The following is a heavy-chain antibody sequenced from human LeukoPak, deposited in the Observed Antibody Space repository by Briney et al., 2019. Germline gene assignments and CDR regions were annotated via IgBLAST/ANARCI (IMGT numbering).Heavy chain of an antibody. Sequence: SQTLSLTCTVSGGSISSGDYYWSWIRQSPGKGLEWIGYIYYSGSTYYNPSLKSRVTISVDTSKNQFSLKLSSVTAADTAVYYCARVSRVVAATRNWYFDLWGRGTLVTVSS. CDR3: ARVSRVVAATRNWYFDL. CDR1: GGSISSGDYY. CDR2: IYYSGST. D-gene: IGHD2-15*01. V-gene: IGHV4-30-4*01. J-gene: IGHJ2*01.